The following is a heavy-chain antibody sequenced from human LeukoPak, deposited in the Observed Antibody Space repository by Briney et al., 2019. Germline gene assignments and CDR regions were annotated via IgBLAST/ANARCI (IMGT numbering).Heavy chain of an antibody. Sequence: KPSETLSLTCAVYGGSFSGYYWSWIRQPPGKGLEWIGEINHSGSTNYNPSLKSRVTISVDTSKNQFSLKLSFVTAADTAVYYCAREEYYYDSSGYGDYWGQGTLVTVSS. CDR2: INHSGST. CDR3: AREEYYYDSSGYGDY. J-gene: IGHJ4*02. CDR1: GGSFSGYY. V-gene: IGHV4-34*01. D-gene: IGHD3-22*01.